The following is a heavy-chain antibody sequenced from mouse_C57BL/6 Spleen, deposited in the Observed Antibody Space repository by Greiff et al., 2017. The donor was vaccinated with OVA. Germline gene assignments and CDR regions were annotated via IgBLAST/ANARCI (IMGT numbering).Heavy chain of an antibody. CDR3: ARGDYGWFAY. CDR2: IDPSDSYT. Sequence: VQLQQPGVELVKPGASVKLSCKASGYTFTSYWMQWVKQRPGQGLEWIGEIDPSDSYTNYNQKFKGKATLTVDTSSSTAYMQLSSLTSEDSAVYYCARGDYGWFAYWGQGTLVTVSA. CDR1: GYTFTSYW. D-gene: IGHD2-4*01. J-gene: IGHJ3*01. V-gene: IGHV1-50*01.